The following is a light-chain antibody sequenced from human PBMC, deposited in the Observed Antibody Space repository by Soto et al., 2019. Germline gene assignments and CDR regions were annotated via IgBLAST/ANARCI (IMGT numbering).Light chain of an antibody. CDR1: KIGSKS. Sequence: SYELTQPPSVSVAPGQTARITCGGNKIGSKSVHWYQQKSGQAPVLVIYYDSDRPSGIPERFSGSNSGSTATLTISRVAAGDEADYYCQVWETSSDHRVVFGGGTKLTVL. V-gene: IGLV3-21*01. CDR2: YDS. CDR3: QVWETSSDHRVV. J-gene: IGLJ2*01.